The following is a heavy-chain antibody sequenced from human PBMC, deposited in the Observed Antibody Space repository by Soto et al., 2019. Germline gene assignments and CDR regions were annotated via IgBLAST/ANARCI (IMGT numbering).Heavy chain of an antibody. CDR1: GFTFDYYW. CDR2: LQTDGSHP. CDR3: ARGGDPDY. J-gene: IGHJ4*02. D-gene: IGHD2-21*02. V-gene: IGHV3-74*01. Sequence: GGSLRLSCVASGFTFDYYWMRWVRQAPGEGLMWVSRLQTDGSHPDYADSVKGRFTISRDNAKNTLYLQMNNLRAEDTAVYYCARGGDPDYWGQGTLVTVSS.